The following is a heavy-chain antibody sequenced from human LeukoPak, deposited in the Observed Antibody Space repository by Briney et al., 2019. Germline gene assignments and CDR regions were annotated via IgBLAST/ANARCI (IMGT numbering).Heavy chain of an antibody. J-gene: IGHJ6*02. Sequence: SVKVSCKASGFTFTRSAVQWVRQARGQRLEWIGWIVVGSGNTNYAQKFQERVTITRDMSTSTDYMEASNLRAEGRAVYFFAGIGWEYSTSPLPMDVWGRGTTVTDSS. CDR1: GFTFTRSA. V-gene: IGHV1-58*01. CDR3: AGIGWEYSTSPLPMDV. D-gene: IGHD6-6*01. CDR2: IVVGSGNT.